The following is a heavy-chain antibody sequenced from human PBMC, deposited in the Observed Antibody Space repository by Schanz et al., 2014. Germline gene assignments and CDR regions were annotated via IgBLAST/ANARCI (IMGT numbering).Heavy chain of an antibody. Sequence: QVQLVESGGGVVQPGGSLRLSCAASGFIFSNYGMHWVRQAPGKGLEWVSAISGSGGSTYYADSVKGRFTISRDNSKNTLYLQMNSLRAEDTAVYYCARANYRRKVNCDYWGRGTLVTVSS. CDR3: ARANYRRKVNCDY. CDR2: ISGSGGST. V-gene: IGHV3-NL1*01. J-gene: IGHJ4*02. CDR1: GFIFSNYG. D-gene: IGHD3-10*01.